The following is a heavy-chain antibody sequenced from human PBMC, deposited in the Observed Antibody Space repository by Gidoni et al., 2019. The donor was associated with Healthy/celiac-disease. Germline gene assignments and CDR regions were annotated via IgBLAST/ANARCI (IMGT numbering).Heavy chain of an antibody. Sequence: QLQLVQSGAGVKKPGPSVKFSCKSAGGTYSSYAIRWVRQAPGQGLEWMGGIIPIFGTANYAQKFQGRVTITADESTSTAYMELSSQRSEDTAVYYCAHCTVTRIGAFDIWGQGTMVTVSS. D-gene: IGHD4-17*01. CDR1: GGTYSSYA. CDR3: AHCTVTRIGAFDI. J-gene: IGHJ3*02. CDR2: IIPIFGTA. V-gene: IGHV1-69*01.